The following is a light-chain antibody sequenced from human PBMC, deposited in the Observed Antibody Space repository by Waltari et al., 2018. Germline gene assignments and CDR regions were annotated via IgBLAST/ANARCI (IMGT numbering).Light chain of an antibody. CDR2: AAS. CDR3: QQGSTIPIT. J-gene: IGKJ5*01. CDR1: QTISTY. Sequence: DIQMTQSPSSLSASVGDSVPITCRASQTISTYLNWYQQTAGKAPKLLIYAASTLQSGVPSRFRGSGSGTDFTLTISSLQPEDFATYYCQQGSTIPITFGQGTRLEI. V-gene: IGKV1-39*01.